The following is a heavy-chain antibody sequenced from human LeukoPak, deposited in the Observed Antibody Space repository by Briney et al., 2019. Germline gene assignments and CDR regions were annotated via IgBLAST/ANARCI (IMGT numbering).Heavy chain of an antibody. CDR3: ARKGPAASDY. Sequence: SETLSLTCTVSGGSISSSSYYWGWIRQPPGKGLEWIGSIYYSGSTYYNPSLKSRVTISVDTSKDQFSLKLSSVTAADTAVYYCARKGPAASDYWGQGTLVTVSS. CDR2: IYYSGST. V-gene: IGHV4-39*07. CDR1: GGSISSSSYY. D-gene: IGHD2-2*01. J-gene: IGHJ4*02.